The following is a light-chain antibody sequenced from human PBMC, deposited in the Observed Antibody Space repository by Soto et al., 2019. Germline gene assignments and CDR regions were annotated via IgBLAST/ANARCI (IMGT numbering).Light chain of an antibody. Sequence: EIVMTQSPATLSVSPGERATLSCRASQSVSSNLAWYQQKPGQAPRLLIYGASTRATGIPARFSGSGSGTEFPLTISSLQSEDFAFYYCQQYNNGPYTFGQGTKLKIK. CDR2: GAS. J-gene: IGKJ2*01. V-gene: IGKV3-15*01. CDR3: QQYNNGPYT. CDR1: QSVSSN.